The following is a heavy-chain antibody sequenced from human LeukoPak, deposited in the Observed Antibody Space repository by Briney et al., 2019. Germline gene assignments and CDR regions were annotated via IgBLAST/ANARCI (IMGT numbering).Heavy chain of an antibody. CDR2: IYYSGST. Sequence: SETLSLTCTVSGGSISSYYWSWIRQPPGKGLEWFGYIYYSGSTNYNPSLKSRVTISVDTSKNQFSLKLSSVTAADTAVYYCARQVKTYYGSGSFDYWAREPWSPSPQ. D-gene: IGHD3-10*01. CDR3: ARQVKTYYGSGSFDY. CDR1: GGSISSYY. J-gene: IGHJ4*02. V-gene: IGHV4-59*08.